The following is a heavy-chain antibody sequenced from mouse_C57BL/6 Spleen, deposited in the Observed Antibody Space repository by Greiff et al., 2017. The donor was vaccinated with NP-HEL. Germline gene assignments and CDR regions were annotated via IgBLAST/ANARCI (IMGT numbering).Heavy chain of an antibody. J-gene: IGHJ2*01. CDR1: GYTFTSYW. D-gene: IGHD4-1*01. Sequence: QVQLQQPGAELVRPGTSVKLSCKASGYTFTSYWMHWVKQRPGQGLEWIGAIDPSDSYTNYNQKFKSKATLTVDKPSSTAYMQLSSLTSEDSAVYYCARGNWDVGYWGQGTTLTVSS. V-gene: IGHV1-59*01. CDR2: IDPSDSYT. CDR3: ARGNWDVGY.